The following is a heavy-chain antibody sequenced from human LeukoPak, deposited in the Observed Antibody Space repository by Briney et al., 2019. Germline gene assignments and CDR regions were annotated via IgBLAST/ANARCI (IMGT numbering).Heavy chain of an antibody. CDR3: AKEGLSTFDY. CDR1: GFTFSSYG. CDR2: IRYDGSNK. D-gene: IGHD3-16*02. Sequence: HTGGPLRLSCAASGFTFSSYGMHWVRQAPGKGLECVAFIRYDGSNKYYADSVKGRFTISRDNSKNTLYLEMTGLRAEDTDVYYCAKEGLSTFDYWGQGTLVTVSS. V-gene: IGHV3-30*02. J-gene: IGHJ4*02.